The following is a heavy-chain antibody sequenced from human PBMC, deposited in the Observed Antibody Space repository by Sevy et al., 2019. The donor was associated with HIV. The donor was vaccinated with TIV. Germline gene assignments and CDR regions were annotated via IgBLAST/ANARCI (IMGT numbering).Heavy chain of an antibody. J-gene: IGHJ3*02. CDR1: GFTFSSYS. CDR2: ISSSSSTI. D-gene: IGHD2-15*01. CDR3: ARVGIVVGGAFDI. V-gene: IGHV3-48*01. Sequence: GGSLRLSCAASGFTFSSYSMNWVRQAPGKGLEWVSYISSSSSTIYYADSVKGRFTISRDNAKNSLYLQMNSLRATDTAGYYCARVGIVVGGAFDIWGQGTMVTVSS.